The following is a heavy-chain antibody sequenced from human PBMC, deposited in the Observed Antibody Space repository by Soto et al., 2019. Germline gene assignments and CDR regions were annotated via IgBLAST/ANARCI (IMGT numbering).Heavy chain of an antibody. V-gene: IGHV3-23*01. D-gene: IGHD6-13*01. Sequence: EAQLLESGGGLVQPGGSLRLSCAASGFTFSSYAMSWVRQAPGKGLEWVSAISGSGGSTYYADSVKGRFTISRDNSKNTLYLQMNSLRAEDTAVYYCAKGGRLKLVQNNWFDPWGQGTLVTVSS. CDR3: AKGGRLKLVQNNWFDP. CDR1: GFTFSSYA. J-gene: IGHJ5*02. CDR2: ISGSGGST.